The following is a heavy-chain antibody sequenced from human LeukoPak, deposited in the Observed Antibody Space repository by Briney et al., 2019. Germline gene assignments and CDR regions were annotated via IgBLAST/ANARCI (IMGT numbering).Heavy chain of an antibody. Sequence: RASVKVSCKASGYTFTSYTMHWVRQAPGQRLEWMGWINAGNGNTKYSQKFQGRVTITRDTSASTAYMELSSLRSEDTAVYYCARRSSSLYYGMDVWGQGTTVTVSS. D-gene: IGHD6-6*01. J-gene: IGHJ6*02. CDR1: GYTFTSYT. CDR2: INAGNGNT. V-gene: IGHV1-3*01. CDR3: ARRSSSLYYGMDV.